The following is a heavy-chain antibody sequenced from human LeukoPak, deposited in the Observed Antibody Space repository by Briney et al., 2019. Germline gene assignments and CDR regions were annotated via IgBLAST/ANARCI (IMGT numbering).Heavy chain of an antibody. D-gene: IGHD3-16*02. J-gene: IGHJ4*02. CDR1: GFSFSTYA. CDR3: AKSLSGGCDY. CDR2: VNGNGGST. V-gene: IGHV3-23*01. Sequence: GSLRLSCAASGFSFSTYAMSWVRQAPGKGLEWVSGVNGNGGSTSYADSVKGRFTIFRDNSKNTVYLQMNSLRVEDTAVYYCAKSLSGGCDYWGQGTVVTVSS.